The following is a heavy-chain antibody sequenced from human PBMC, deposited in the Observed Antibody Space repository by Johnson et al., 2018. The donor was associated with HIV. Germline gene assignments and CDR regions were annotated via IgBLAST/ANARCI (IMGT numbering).Heavy chain of an antibody. CDR3: ARAYSYGVFDI. V-gene: IGHV3-66*01. CDR1: GFTVSSNY. J-gene: IGHJ3*02. CDR2: IYSGGST. D-gene: IGHD5-18*01. Sequence: MLLVESGGGLVQPGGSLRVSCAASGFTVSSNYMSWVRQAPGKGLEWVSVIYSGGSTYYADSVKGRYTISRDNSKNTLYLQMNSLRADDTAVYYCARAYSYGVFDIWGQGTRVPVSS.